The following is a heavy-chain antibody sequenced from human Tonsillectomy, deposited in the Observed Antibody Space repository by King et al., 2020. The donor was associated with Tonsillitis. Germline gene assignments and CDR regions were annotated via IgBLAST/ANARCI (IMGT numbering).Heavy chain of an antibody. CDR1: GFTFSSYG. J-gene: IGHJ4*02. CDR3: ARERLYNVDRGIDH. D-gene: IGHD1-14*01. Sequence: VQLVESGGGVVQPGRSLRLSCETSGFTFSSYGMHWVRQAPGKGLEWVATISYDGTNKHHTDSVKGRFTISRDNSKNTMYLQMNSLRAEDTAVYYCARERLYNVDRGIDHWGQGTLVTVSS. V-gene: IGHV3-30*19. CDR2: ISYDGTNK.